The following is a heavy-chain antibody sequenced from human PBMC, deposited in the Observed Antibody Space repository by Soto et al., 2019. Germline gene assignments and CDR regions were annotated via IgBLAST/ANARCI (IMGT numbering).Heavy chain of an antibody. CDR1: GGSVSSGSYY. Sequence: PSETLSLTCTVSGGSVSSGSYYWSWIRQPPGKGLEWIGYIYYSGSTNYNPSLKSRVTISVDTSKNQFSLKLSSVTAADTAVYYCARDDIAAAGTLDYWGQGTLVTVSS. J-gene: IGHJ4*02. CDR2: IYYSGST. D-gene: IGHD6-13*01. CDR3: ARDDIAAAGTLDY. V-gene: IGHV4-61*01.